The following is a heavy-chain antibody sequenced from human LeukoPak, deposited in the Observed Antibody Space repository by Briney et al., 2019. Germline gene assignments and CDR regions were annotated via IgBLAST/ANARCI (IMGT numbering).Heavy chain of an antibody. D-gene: IGHD3-10*01. J-gene: IGHJ4*02. CDR2: IYHSGST. CDR3: ARGRELLWFGELTEFDY. Sequence: SETLSLTCTVSGGSISSGGYYWSWIRQPPGKGLEWIGYIYHSGSTYYNPSLKSRVTISVDTSKNQFSLKLSSVTAADTAVYYCARGRELLWFGELTEFDYWGQGTLVTVSS. CDR1: GGSISSGGYY. V-gene: IGHV4-30-2*01.